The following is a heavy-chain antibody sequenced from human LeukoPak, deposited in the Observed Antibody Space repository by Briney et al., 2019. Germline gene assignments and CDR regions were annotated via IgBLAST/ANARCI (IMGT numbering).Heavy chain of an antibody. CDR2: ISSSSSTI. V-gene: IGHV3-48*01. CDR1: GFSLSNYW. D-gene: IGHD3-3*01. CDR3: ARDQNYDFWSGYPSWYFDY. J-gene: IGHJ4*02. Sequence: GGSLRLSCAASGFSLSNYWMTWVRQAPGKGLEWVSYISSSSSTIYYADSVKGRFTISRDNAKNSLYLQMNSLRAEDTAVYYCARDQNYDFWSGYPSWYFDYWGQGTLVTVSS.